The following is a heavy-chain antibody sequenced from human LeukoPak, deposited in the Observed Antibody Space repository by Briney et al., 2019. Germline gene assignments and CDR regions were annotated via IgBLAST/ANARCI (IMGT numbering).Heavy chain of an antibody. CDR1: GFTFSSYS. CDR2: ISSSSSYI. V-gene: IGHV3-21*01. J-gene: IGHJ4*02. CDR3: ASVASIAVAGTEVDY. D-gene: IGHD6-19*01. Sequence: PGGSLRLSCAASGFTFSSYSMNWVRQAPGKGLEWVSSISSSSSYIYYADSVKGRFTISRDNAKNSLYLQMNSLRAEDTAVYYRASVASIAVAGTEVDYWGQGTLVTVSS.